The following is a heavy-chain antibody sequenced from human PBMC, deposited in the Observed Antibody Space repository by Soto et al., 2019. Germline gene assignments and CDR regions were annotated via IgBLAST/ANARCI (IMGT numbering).Heavy chain of an antibody. J-gene: IGHJ4*02. V-gene: IGHV3-23*01. Sequence: EVQLLESGGGLVQPGGSLRLSCAASGFTFSSYAMSWVRQAPGKGLEWVSAISGSGGSTYYADSVKGRFTISRDNSKNTLYLQMNSLRAEDTAVYYCAKDSALYYDFWSGYFYYRGQGTLVTVSS. CDR3: AKDSALYYDFWSGYFYY. CDR1: GFTFSSYA. CDR2: ISGSGGST. D-gene: IGHD3-3*01.